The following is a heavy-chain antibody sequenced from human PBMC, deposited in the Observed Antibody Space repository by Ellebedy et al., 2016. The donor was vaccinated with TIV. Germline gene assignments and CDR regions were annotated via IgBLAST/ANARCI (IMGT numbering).Heavy chain of an antibody. CDR1: GFSFSSYG. CDR3: AKDHPEYGSGYYYYGMCV. V-gene: IGHV3-30*02. J-gene: IGHJ6*02. Sequence: GESLKISCAASGFSFSSYGMHWVRQAPGKGLEWVTFIRYDGRNKFYAESVKGRFTISRDNSKNTLYLQMNSLRVEDTAVYFCAKDHPEYGSGYYYYGMCVWGQGTTVTVSS. D-gene: IGHD3-10*01. CDR2: IRYDGRNK.